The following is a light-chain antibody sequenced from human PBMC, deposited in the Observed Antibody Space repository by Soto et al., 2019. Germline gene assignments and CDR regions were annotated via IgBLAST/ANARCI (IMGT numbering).Light chain of an antibody. J-gene: IGKJ1*01. CDR2: RAS. V-gene: IGKV3-15*01. CDR3: LQYHNLWA. Sequence: IVMTQSPATLSVSPGERATLSCRASQNIYSNVAWYQQRPGQAPRLLLYRASTRATGIPARFSGSESGTEFTLTISSLQSEDFTVYSCLQYHNLWAFGQGTKVEIK. CDR1: QNIYSN.